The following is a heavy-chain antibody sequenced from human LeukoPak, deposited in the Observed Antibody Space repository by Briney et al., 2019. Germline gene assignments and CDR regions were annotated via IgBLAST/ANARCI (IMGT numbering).Heavy chain of an antibody. V-gene: IGHV3-7*01. J-gene: IGHJ4*02. Sequence: GGSLRLSCVASRFTFSTYWMNWVRQAPGKGLEWVANIKQDGSEKHYVDSVKGRFTISRDNAKNSLYLQMNSLRAEDTAVYYCARAGYYGSGSLPDYWGQGTLVTVSS. CDR3: ARAGYYGSGSLPDY. CDR1: RFTFSTYW. CDR2: IKQDGSEK. D-gene: IGHD3-10*01.